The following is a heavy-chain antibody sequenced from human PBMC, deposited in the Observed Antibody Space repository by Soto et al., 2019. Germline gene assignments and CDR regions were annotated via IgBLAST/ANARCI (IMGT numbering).Heavy chain of an antibody. CDR2: IYHSGST. D-gene: IGHD4-4*01. CDR3: ARHATVTTPYYFDY. V-gene: IGHV4-59*08. J-gene: IGHJ4*02. Sequence: SETLSLTCTVSGGSISSYYWSWIRQPPGKGLEWIGCIYHSGSTNYNPSLKSRVTISVDTSKNQFSLKLSSVTAADTAVYYCARHATVTTPYYFDYWGQGTLVTVSS. CDR1: GGSISSYY.